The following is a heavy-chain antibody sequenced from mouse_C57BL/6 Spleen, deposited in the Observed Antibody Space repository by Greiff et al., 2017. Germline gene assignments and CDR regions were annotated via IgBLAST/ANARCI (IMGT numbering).Heavy chain of an antibody. V-gene: IGHV1-15*01. CDR2: IDPETGGT. CDR1: GYTFTDYE. CDR3: TNYYGSSLYWYFDV. D-gene: IGHD1-1*01. J-gene: IGHJ1*03. Sequence: QVQLQQSGAELVRPGASVTLSCKASGYTFTDYEMHWVKQTPVHGLEWIGAIDPETGGTAYNQKFKGKAILTADKSSSTAYMGLRSLTSEDSAVYYCTNYYGSSLYWYFDVWGTGTTVTVSS.